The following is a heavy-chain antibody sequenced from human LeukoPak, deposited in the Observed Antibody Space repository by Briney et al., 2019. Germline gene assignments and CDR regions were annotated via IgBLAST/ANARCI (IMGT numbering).Heavy chain of an antibody. CDR3: AKIYGSGLPRDY. CDR2: ISGSGGST. V-gene: IGHV3-23*01. J-gene: IGHJ4*02. D-gene: IGHD3-10*01. CDR1: GFTFSSYA. Sequence: GGSLRLSCAASGFTFSSYAMSWVRQAPGKGLEWVSAISGSGGSTYYADPVKGRFTISRDNSNNTLYLQMNSLRAEDTAVYYCAKIYGSGLPRDYWGQGTLVTVSS.